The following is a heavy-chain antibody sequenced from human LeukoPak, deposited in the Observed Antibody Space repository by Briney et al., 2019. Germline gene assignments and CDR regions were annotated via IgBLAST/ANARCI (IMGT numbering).Heavy chain of an antibody. CDR2: IRYDGSDK. CDR3: AKASSQGYCSSTSCYYFDY. CDR1: GFTFSSYA. Sequence: GGSLRLSCAASGFTFSSYAMHWVRQAPGKGLEWVAFIRYDGSDKYYADSVKGRCTISRDNSKNTLYLQLNSLRAQDTAVYFCAKASSQGYCSSTSCYYFDYWGQGTLVTVSS. V-gene: IGHV3-30*02. D-gene: IGHD2-2*01. J-gene: IGHJ4*02.